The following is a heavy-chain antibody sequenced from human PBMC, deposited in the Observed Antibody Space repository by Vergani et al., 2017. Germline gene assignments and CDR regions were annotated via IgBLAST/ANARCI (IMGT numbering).Heavy chain of an antibody. CDR3: AKDQGYCSSTSCSHYYYYGMDV. J-gene: IGHJ6*02. CDR2: ISGSGGST. CDR1: GFNFSSYA. V-gene: IGHV3-23*01. Sequence: EVQLLESGGGLVQPGGSLRLSCAASGFNFSSYAMSWVRQAPGKGLEWVSAISGSGGSTYYADSVKGRFTISRDNSKNTLYLQMNSLRAEDTAVYYCAKDQGYCSSTSCSHYYYYGMDVWGQGTTVTVSS. D-gene: IGHD2-2*01.